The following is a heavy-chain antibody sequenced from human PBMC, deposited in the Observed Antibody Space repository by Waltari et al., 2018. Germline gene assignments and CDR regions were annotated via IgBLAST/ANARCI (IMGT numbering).Heavy chain of an antibody. CDR1: GFTVSSNY. V-gene: IGHV3-53*02. CDR3: ARDTPGGGAIDY. D-gene: IGHD2-15*01. CDR2: SYSGGST. J-gene: IGHJ4*02. Sequence: EVQLVETGGGLIQPGGSLRLSCAASGFTVSSNYMSWVRQAPGKGWEGVSVSYSGGSTYYADSGKGRSTISRDNSKNTLYLQMNSLRAEDTAVYYWARDTPGGGAIDYWGQGTLVTVSS.